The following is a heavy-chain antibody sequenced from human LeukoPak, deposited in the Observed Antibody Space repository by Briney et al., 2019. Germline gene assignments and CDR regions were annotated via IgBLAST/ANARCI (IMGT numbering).Heavy chain of an antibody. J-gene: IGHJ6*03. CDR2: ISAYNGNT. D-gene: IGHD3-9*01. CDR1: GYTFTSYG. V-gene: IGHV1-18*01. Sequence: VASVKVSCKASGYTFTSYGISWVRQAPGQGLEWMGWISAYNGNTNYAQKLQGRVTMTTDTSTSTAYMELRSLRSDDTAVYYCARDGYYDILTGYWESMDVWGKGTTVTVSS. CDR3: ARDGYYDILTGYWESMDV.